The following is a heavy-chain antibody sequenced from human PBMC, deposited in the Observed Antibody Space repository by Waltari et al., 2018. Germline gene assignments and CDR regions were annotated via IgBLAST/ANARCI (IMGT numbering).Heavy chain of an antibody. J-gene: IGHJ5*02. CDR2: ISYSGIT. D-gene: IGHD3-3*02. CDR3: ARFSKSANWIDP. CDR1: GGSISSSGSY. V-gene: IGHV4-39*01. Sequence: QLQLQESGPGLVKPSETLSLTCTVSGGSISSSGSYWGWIRQPPGKGLEWIGSISYSGITYANTSLMSRVTISVDTSKNQFSLKLTSVIAAETAVFYCARFSKSANWIDPWGQGTLVTVSS.